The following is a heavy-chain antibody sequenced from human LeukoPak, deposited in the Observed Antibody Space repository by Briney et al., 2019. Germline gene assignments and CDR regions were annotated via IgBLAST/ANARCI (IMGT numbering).Heavy chain of an antibody. J-gene: IGHJ4*02. Sequence: SETLSLTCTVSGGSISSDNYYWSWIRQPAGKGLEWIGRVYTSGSTNYNPSLKSRVTISVDTSKNQFSLKLRSVTAANSAIYYCASTPKRGYTYAFDSWGQGTLVTVSS. D-gene: IGHD5-18*01. V-gene: IGHV4-61*02. CDR2: VYTSGST. CDR1: GGSISSDNYY. CDR3: ASTPKRGYTYAFDS.